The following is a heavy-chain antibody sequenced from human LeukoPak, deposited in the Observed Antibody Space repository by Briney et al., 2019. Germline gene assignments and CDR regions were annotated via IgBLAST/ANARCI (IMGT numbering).Heavy chain of an antibody. D-gene: IGHD6-13*01. CDR1: DGSFSGYY. J-gene: IGHJ6*03. CDR3: ARVADTRAAAFLYYYYYYMDV. CDR2: INHSGSA. V-gene: IGHV4-34*01. Sequence: SETLSLTCAVYDGSFSGYYCSWIRQPPGKGLEWIGEINHSGSANYNPSLKSRVTIFLDTSKNQFSLNLSSVTAADTAVYYCARVADTRAAAFLYYYYYYMDVWGKGTTVTVSS.